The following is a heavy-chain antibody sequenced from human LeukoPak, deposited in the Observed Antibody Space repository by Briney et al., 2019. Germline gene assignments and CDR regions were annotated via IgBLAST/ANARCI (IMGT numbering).Heavy chain of an antibody. CDR1: GVTLSPYG. V-gene: IGHV3-30*18. Sequence: GMSLRLSCAASGVTLSPYGMHWVRQAPGKGLEWVAVISYEGGTQHYADSVKGRFIISRDNPRNTLYLQMNIMRTEDAAVYYCAKEGTPQVSTWYDLWGQGTQVIVSS. CDR3: AKEGTPQVSTWYDL. J-gene: IGHJ5*02. D-gene: IGHD3-10*01. CDR2: ISYEGGTQ.